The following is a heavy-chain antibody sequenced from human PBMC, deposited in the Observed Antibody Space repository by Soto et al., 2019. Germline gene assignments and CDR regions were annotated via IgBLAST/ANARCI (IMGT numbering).Heavy chain of an antibody. Sequence: SETLSLTCAVSGGSISSSNWWSWVRQPPGKGLEWIGEIFQSGSTNYTPSLESRVTISVDKSKNQFSLTLTSVTAADTAVYFCARGRGRYSSGWSWFDPWGQGILVTAPQ. V-gene: IGHV4-4*02. CDR2: IFQSGST. CDR1: GGSISSSNW. CDR3: ARGRGRYSSGWSWFDP. D-gene: IGHD6-19*01. J-gene: IGHJ5*02.